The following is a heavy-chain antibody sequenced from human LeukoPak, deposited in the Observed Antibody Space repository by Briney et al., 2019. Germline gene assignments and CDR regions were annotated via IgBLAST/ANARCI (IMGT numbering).Heavy chain of an antibody. CDR2: ISWNSGSI. V-gene: IGHV3-9*01. D-gene: IGHD3-22*01. CDR1: GFTFDDYA. Sequence: GGSLRLSCAASGFTFDDYAMHWVRQAPGKGLEWVSGISWNSGSIGYADSVKGRFTISRDNAKNSLYLQMNSLRAEDTAVYYCARTEYYYDSSGSNVFDIWGQGTLVTVSS. J-gene: IGHJ3*02. CDR3: ARTEYYYDSSGSNVFDI.